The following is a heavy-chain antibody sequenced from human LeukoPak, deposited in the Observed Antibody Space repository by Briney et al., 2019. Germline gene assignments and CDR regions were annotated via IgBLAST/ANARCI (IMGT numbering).Heavy chain of an antibody. CDR1: GGSFSGYY. J-gene: IGHJ4*02. Sequence: SETLSLTCAVYGGSFSGYYWSWIRQPPGNGLEWMGEINHSGSTNYNPSLKSRVTISVDTSKNQFSLKLSSVTAADTAVYYCATAEGDYWGQGTLVTVSS. CDR2: INHSGST. V-gene: IGHV4-34*01. CDR3: ATAEGDY.